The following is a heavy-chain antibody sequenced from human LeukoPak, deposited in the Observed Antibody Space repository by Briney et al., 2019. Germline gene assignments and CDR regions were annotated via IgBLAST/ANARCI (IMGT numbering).Heavy chain of an antibody. CDR2: INPNSGGT. CDR1: GYTFTDYY. D-gene: IGHD4-11*01. J-gene: IGHJ1*01. CDR3: ARTSYKYFQH. Sequence: ASVKVSCKASGYTFTDYYMHWVQQAPGQGLEWMGWINPNSGGTNYAQKFQGRVTMTRDTSISTAYMELSRLRSDDTAVYYCARTSYKYFQHWGQGTLVTVSS. V-gene: IGHV1-2*02.